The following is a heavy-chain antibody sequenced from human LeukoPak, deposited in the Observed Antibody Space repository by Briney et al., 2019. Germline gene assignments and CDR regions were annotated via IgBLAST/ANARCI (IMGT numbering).Heavy chain of an antibody. J-gene: IGHJ6*02. CDR2: IKSKTDGGTT. CDR1: GFTFSNAW. V-gene: IGHV3-15*01. D-gene: IGHD4-17*01. CDR3: TTDYGDYGHYYYGMDV. Sequence: GGSLRLSCAASGFTFSNAWMSWVRQAPGKGLEWVGRIKSKTDGGTTGYAAPVKGRFTISRDDSKNTLYLQMNSLKTEDTAVYYCTTDYGDYGHYYYGMDVWGQGTTVTVSS.